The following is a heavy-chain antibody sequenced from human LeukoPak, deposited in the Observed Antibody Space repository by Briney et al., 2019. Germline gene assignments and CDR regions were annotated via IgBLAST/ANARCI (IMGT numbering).Heavy chain of an antibody. Sequence: SVKVSCKASGGTFSSYAMSWVRQAPGQGLEWMGRIIPILGIANYAQKFQGRVTITADKSTSTAYMELSSLRSEDTAVYYCARGDYDILTGYYLAFDIWGQGTMVTVSS. CDR2: IIPILGIA. J-gene: IGHJ3*02. CDR3: ARGDYDILTGYYLAFDI. V-gene: IGHV1-69*04. D-gene: IGHD3-9*01. CDR1: GGTFSSYA.